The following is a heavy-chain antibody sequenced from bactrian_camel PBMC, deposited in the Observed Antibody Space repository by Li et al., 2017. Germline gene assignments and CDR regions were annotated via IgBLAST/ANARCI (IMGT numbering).Heavy chain of an antibody. CDR1: GFTFGDSG. CDR2: LSAEGIA. CDR3: AADPRPRTAIQALDPSDFRT. Sequence: HLQLVESGGGLVQPGGSLRLACSASGFTFGDSGMGWYRQALGEECELVASLSAEGIADYADSVKGRFTISQDNAKNTVYLQMNSLKPEDSGMYFCAADPRPRTAIQALDPSDFRTWGQGTQVTVS. D-gene: IGHD3*01. V-gene: IGHV3S65*01. J-gene: IGHJ6*01.